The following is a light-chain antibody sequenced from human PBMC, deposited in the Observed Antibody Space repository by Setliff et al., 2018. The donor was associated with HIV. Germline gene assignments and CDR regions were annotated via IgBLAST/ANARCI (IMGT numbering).Light chain of an antibody. CDR3: SSYTSSSTDV. CDR2: DVS. J-gene: IGLJ1*01. V-gene: IGLV2-14*01. CDR1: SSDVGTYNA. Sequence: VLAQPASVSGSPGQSITISCTGTSSDVGTYNAVYWYQQHPGKAPKLMIYDVSTRPSGVSNRFSGSKSGNTASLTISGLQTEDEADYYCSSYTSSSTDVFGTGTKVTVL.